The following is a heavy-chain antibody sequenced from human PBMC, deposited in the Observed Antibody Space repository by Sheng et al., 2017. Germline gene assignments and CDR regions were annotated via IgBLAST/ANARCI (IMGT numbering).Heavy chain of an antibody. J-gene: IGHJ5*02. D-gene: IGHD3-3*01. V-gene: IGHV2-5*01. CDR3: AHRLSEDDFWSGWDWFDP. CDR2: IYWNDEK. Sequence: QITLKESGPTLVKPTETLTLTCTFSGFSLSTSGVGVGWIRQPPGKALEWLALIYWNDEKRYRPTLKSRLTITKDNFKNQVGPDNDRHGPCGHRHIYCAHRLSEDDFWSGWDWFDPGAREPWSPSPQ. CDR1: GFSLSTSGVG.